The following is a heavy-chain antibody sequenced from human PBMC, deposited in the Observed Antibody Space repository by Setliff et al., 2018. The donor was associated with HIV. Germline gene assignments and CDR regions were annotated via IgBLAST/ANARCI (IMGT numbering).Heavy chain of an antibody. CDR3: ARGPAWVGGSYHFDH. Sequence: GGSLRLSCAASGFTFSTYWMNWVRQAPGKGLVWVSRINSDGSSTGHADSVKGRFTISRDNAKNTVYLQMNSLRAEDTAVYYCARGPAWVGGSYHFDHWGLGTLVTVSS. V-gene: IGHV3-74*01. D-gene: IGHD1-26*01. CDR1: GFTFSTYW. CDR2: INSDGSST. J-gene: IGHJ4*02.